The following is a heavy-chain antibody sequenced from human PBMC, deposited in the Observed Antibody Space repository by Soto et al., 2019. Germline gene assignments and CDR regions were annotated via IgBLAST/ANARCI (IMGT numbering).Heavy chain of an antibody. CDR3: ASTLKISKFDY. D-gene: IGHD3-3*01. CDR2: IYYSGST. V-gene: IGHV4-39*07. Sequence: SETLSLTCTVSGGSISSSSYYWGWIRQPPGKGLEWIGSIYYSGSTYYNPSLKSRVTISLDTSKNQFSLNLKSLTAADTAVYYCASTLKISKFDYWGQGTLVTVSS. J-gene: IGHJ4*02. CDR1: GGSISSSSYY.